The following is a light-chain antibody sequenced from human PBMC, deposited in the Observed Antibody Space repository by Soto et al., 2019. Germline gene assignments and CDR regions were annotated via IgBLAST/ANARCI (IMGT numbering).Light chain of an antibody. CDR1: QSVSSSR. J-gene: IGKJ3*01. V-gene: IGKV3-20*01. Sequence: EIVLTQSPDTLSLSPGERATLSCRASQSVSSSRLAWYQQNPGQAPRLLIYGASTRAAGIPDRFSGSRSGTDFTLTISRVEPEDFAVYYCQQYDSSLFTFGPGTKVDIK. CDR3: QQYDSSLFT. CDR2: GAS.